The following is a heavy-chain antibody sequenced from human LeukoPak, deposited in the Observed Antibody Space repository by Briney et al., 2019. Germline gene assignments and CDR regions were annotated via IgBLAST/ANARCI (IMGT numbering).Heavy chain of an antibody. V-gene: IGHV1-46*01. Sequence: ASVKVSCKASGYTFTSYYMHWVRQAPGQGLEWMGIINPSGGSTRYAQKFQGRVTMTRDMSTSTVYMELSSLRSEDTAVYYCAREATRIPGYCSGGSCYYMDVWGKGTTVTVSS. J-gene: IGHJ6*03. CDR1: GYTFTSYY. CDR2: INPSGGST. D-gene: IGHD2-15*01. CDR3: AREATRIPGYCSGGSCYYMDV.